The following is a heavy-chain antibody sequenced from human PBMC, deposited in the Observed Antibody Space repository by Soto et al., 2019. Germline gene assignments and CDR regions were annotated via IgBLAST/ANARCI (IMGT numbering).Heavy chain of an antibody. J-gene: IGHJ4*02. CDR3: ARHPAPTVTTSPPFDY. CDR2: IYYSGST. CDR1: GGSISSSSYY. V-gene: IGHV4-39*01. D-gene: IGHD4-17*01. Sequence: QLQLQESGPGLVKPSETLSLTCTVSGGSISSSSYYWGWIRQPPGKGLEWIGSIYYSGSTHYNPSLTSRVTITVDTSKNQFSLTLSSVTAADTAVYYCARHPAPTVTTSPPFDYWGQGTLVTVSS.